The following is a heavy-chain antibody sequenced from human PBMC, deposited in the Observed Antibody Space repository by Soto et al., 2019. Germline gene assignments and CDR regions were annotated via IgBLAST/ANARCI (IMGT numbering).Heavy chain of an antibody. V-gene: IGHV4-59*01. CDR2: MYSSGSS. Sequence: PSETLSLPCTVSGGSISSYKWSWIRQSPGKGLEWIAYMYSSGSSDYNPSLKGRVTISMDTSKNQYSLKLNSATAADTAVYYCAREWSAFDYWGQGILVTVSS. CDR1: GGSISSYK. D-gene: IGHD2-15*01. CDR3: AREWSAFDY. J-gene: IGHJ4*02.